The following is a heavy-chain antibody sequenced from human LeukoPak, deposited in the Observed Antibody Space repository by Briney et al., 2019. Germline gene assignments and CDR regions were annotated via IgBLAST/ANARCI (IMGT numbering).Heavy chain of an antibody. CDR2: IYYSGST. Sequence: SETLSLTCTVSGGSISSYYWSWIRQPPGKGLEWIGYIYYSGSTNYNPSLKSRVTISVDTSKNQFSLKLSSVTAADTAVYYCARSSHDYAFEIWGQGTMVTVSS. CDR3: ARSSHDYAFEI. CDR1: GGSISSYY. V-gene: IGHV4-59*01. D-gene: IGHD6-6*01. J-gene: IGHJ3*02.